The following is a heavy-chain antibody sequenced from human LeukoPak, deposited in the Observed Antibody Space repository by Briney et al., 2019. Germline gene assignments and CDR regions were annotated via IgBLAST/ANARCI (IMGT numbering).Heavy chain of an antibody. CDR3: AKVYSSSWSGPADY. Sequence: GRSLRLSCAASGFTFDDYAMHWVRQAPGKGLEWVSGISWNSGSIGYADSVKGRFTISRDNAKNSLYPQMNSLRAEDTALYYCAKVYSSSWSGPADYWGQGTLVTVSS. J-gene: IGHJ4*02. V-gene: IGHV3-9*01. D-gene: IGHD6-13*01. CDR2: ISWNSGSI. CDR1: GFTFDDYA.